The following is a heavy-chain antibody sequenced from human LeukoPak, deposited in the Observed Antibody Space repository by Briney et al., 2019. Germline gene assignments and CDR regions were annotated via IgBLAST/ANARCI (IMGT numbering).Heavy chain of an antibody. V-gene: IGHV3-23*01. CDR1: GFTFSTYD. CDR3: AKDLAAVTGNKFFAY. D-gene: IGHD6-19*01. CDR2: ISGGGGNT. J-gene: IGHJ4*02. Sequence: QPGGSLRLSCAASGFTFSTYDMTWVRQAPGKGLEWVSSISGGGGNTYYADSVKGRFTTSRDNSKNTLYLQMNGLRAEDTAVYYCAKDLAAVTGNKFFAYWGQGTLVTVSS.